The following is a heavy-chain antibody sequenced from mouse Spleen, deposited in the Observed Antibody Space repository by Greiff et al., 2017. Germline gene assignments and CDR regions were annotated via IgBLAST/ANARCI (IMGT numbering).Heavy chain of an antibody. Sequence: QVQLKESGPGLVAPSQSLSITCTVSGFSLTNYAVHWVRQSPGRGLEWLGVIWSDGSTDYNAAFISRLSISKDNSKSQVFFKMNSLQADDTAIYYCARSKGYYGILDYWGQGTTLTVSS. D-gene: IGHD1-1*01. CDR3: ARSKGYYGILDY. J-gene: IGHJ2*01. CDR1: GFSLTNYA. CDR2: IWSDGST. V-gene: IGHV2-4-1*01.